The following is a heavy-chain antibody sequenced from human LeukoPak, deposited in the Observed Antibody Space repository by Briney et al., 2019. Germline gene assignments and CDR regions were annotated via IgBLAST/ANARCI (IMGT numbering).Heavy chain of an antibody. CDR2: IGGRGDAS. D-gene: IGHD3-16*01. J-gene: IGHJ4*02. Sequence: GGSLRLSXGXSGFSFRNFAMSWVRQAPGKGLEWVSLIGGRGDASYYADSVKGRFTISRDNSKNTLFLQMSGLRAEDTAVYYCAKGRGSGTWAKDYWGQGTLVTVSS. V-gene: IGHV3-23*01. CDR1: GFSFRNFA. CDR3: AKGRGSGTWAKDY.